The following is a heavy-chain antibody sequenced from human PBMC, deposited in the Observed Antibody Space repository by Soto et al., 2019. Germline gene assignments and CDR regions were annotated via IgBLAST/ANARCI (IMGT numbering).Heavy chain of an antibody. CDR3: ARNRYSYGYYFDY. CDR1: GWSLRGYY. D-gene: IGHD5-18*01. J-gene: IGHJ4*02. Sequence: PSETLSLPCAVYGWSLRGYYWSWIRQPPGKGLEWIGEINHSGSTNYNPSLKSRVTISVDTSKNQFSLKLSSVTAADTAVYYCARNRYSYGYYFDYWGQGTLVTVSS. V-gene: IGHV4-34*01. CDR2: INHSGST.